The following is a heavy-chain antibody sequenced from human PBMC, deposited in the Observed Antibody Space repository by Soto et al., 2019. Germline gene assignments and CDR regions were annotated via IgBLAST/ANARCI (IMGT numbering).Heavy chain of an antibody. CDR1: GGSISRSNW. J-gene: IGHJ6*02. V-gene: IGHV4-4*02. Sequence: PSDTLSLTCAVSGGSISRSNWWSWVRQPPGKGLEWIGEIYHSGSTKYNPSLKSRVTISVDKSKNQFSPKLSSVTAADTAVYYCASVRGGYYYGMDVWGQGTTVTVSS. CDR2: IYHSGST. D-gene: IGHD3-10*02. CDR3: ASVRGGYYYGMDV.